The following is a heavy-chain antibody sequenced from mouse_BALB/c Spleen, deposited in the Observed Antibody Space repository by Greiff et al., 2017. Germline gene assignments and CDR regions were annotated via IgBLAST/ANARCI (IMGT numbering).Heavy chain of an antibody. CDR3: TRYPYIGSYWYFDV. J-gene: IGHJ1*01. CDR1: GYTFTSYW. CDR2: IYPGNSDT. V-gene: IGHV1-5*01. D-gene: IGHD1-3*01. Sequence: EVQLQQSGTVLARPGASVKMSCKASGYTFTSYWMHWVKQRPGQGLEWIGAIYPGNSDTSYNQKFKGKAKLTAVTSTSTAYMELSSLTNEDSAVYYCTRYPYIGSYWYFDVWGAGTTVTVSS.